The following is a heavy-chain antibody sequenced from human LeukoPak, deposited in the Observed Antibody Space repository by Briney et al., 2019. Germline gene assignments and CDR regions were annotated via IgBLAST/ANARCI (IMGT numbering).Heavy chain of an antibody. J-gene: IGHJ4*02. CDR2: IIPILGIA. CDR1: GGTFSSYA. V-gene: IGHV1-69*04. D-gene: IGHD3-10*01. CDR3: VTYYYGSGSYYNEENGNSPFDY. Sequence: GASVKVSCKASGGTFSSYAISWVRQAPGQGLEWMGRIIPILGIANYAQKFQGRVTITADKSMSTAYMELSSLRSEDTAVYYCVTYYYGSGSYYNEENGNSPFDYWAREPWSPSPQ.